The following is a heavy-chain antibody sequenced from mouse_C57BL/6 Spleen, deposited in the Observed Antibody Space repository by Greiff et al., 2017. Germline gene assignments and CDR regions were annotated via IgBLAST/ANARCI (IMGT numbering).Heavy chain of an antibody. J-gene: IGHJ3*01. CDR3: ATTEAWFAY. CDR2: IDPNSGGT. V-gene: IGHV1-72*01. Sequence: QVQLQQPGAELVKPGASVKLSCKASGYTFTSYWLHWVKQRPGRGLEWIGRIDPNSGGTKYNEKFKSKATLTVDKPSITAYMQLSSLTSEDSAVYYCATTEAWFAYWGQGALVTVSA. CDR1: GYTFTSYW.